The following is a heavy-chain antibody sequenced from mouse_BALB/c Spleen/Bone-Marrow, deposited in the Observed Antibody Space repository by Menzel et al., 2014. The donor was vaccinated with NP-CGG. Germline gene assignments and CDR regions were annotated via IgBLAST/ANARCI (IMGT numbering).Heavy chain of an antibody. CDR3: TRLDGNLFTY. CDR1: GYTFTSYW. Sequence: VQLQQSGTVLARPGASVKMSCKASGYTFTSYWMHWVKQRPGQGLEWIGAIYPGNSDTSYNQKFKGKAKLTAVTSTSXAYMELSSLTNEDSAVYYCTRLDGNLFTYWGQGTLVTVSA. D-gene: IGHD2-1*01. J-gene: IGHJ3*01. V-gene: IGHV1-5*01. CDR2: IYPGNSDT.